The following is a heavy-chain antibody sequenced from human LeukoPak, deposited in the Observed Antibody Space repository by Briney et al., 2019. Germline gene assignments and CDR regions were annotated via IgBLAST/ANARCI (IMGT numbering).Heavy chain of an antibody. CDR1: GFTFSSFA. CDR3: ARDLDSSGYYYAY. Sequence: PGGSLRLSCAASGFTFSSFAMHWVCQAPGKGLGWVAVISFDGSDKYYAEAVKGRFTISRDNSENTVYLQMNSLRAEDTAVYYCARDLDSSGYYYAYWGQGSLVTVSS. CDR2: ISFDGSDK. V-gene: IGHV3-30*04. J-gene: IGHJ4*02. D-gene: IGHD3-22*01.